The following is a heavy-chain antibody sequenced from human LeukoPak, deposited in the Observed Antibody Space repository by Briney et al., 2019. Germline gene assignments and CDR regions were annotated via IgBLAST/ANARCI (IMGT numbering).Heavy chain of an antibody. V-gene: IGHV3-48*03. J-gene: IGHJ4*02. CDR2: ISRSASAI. CDR3: ARDRTIYSDY. CDR1: GFTFSSFE. D-gene: IGHD3/OR15-3a*01. Sequence: PGGSLRLSCEASGFTFSSFEMIWVRQAPGKGLEWVSYISRSASAIYYADSVKGRFTISRDNAKSSLFLRMNSLRADDTAVYYCARDRTIYSDYWGQGTLVTVSS.